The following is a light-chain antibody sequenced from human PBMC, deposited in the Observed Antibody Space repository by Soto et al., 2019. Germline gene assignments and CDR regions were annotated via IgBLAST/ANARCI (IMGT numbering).Light chain of an antibody. J-gene: IGLJ1*01. V-gene: IGLV2-8*01. CDR3: SSFAGSYSPYV. CDR1: SSDIGVYDF. Sequence: QSALTQPPSASGSPGQSVTISCTGTSSDIGVYDFVSWYQQHPGKAPKVIIYQVNKRPSGVPDRFSGSKSGNTASLTVSGLQPEDEADYFCSSFAGSYSPYVFGTGTKLTVL. CDR2: QVN.